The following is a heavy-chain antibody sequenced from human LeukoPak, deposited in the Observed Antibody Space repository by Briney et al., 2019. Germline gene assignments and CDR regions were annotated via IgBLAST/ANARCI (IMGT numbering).Heavy chain of an antibody. CDR3: YTTSGGRPH. J-gene: IGHJ4*02. Sequence: PSETLSLTCTVSGGSISSSGYYWGWLRQPPGKGLEWIGSMYYSGSTHCNPSVKSRVPMSADRSRNQFSLNLSSVTAADTAVYYCYTTSGGRPHWGQGTLVTVSS. V-gene: IGHV4-39*01. CDR2: MYYSGST. D-gene: IGHD2-2*02. CDR1: GGSISSSGYY.